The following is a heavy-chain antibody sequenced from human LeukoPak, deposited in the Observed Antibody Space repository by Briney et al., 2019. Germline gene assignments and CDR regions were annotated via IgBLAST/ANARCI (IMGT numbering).Heavy chain of an antibody. D-gene: IGHD3-22*01. CDR2: IYNDGRT. CDR3: ARGLFLSGYLDAFDI. CDR1: GFTFSSYE. V-gene: IGHV3-53*01. Sequence: GGSPRLSCAASGFTFSSYEMNWVRQAPGKGLEWVSLIYNDGRTYYADSVKGRCTISRDNLKNVLYLQMNSLKVEDTALYYCARGLFLSGYLDAFDIWGQGTVVTVSS. J-gene: IGHJ3*02.